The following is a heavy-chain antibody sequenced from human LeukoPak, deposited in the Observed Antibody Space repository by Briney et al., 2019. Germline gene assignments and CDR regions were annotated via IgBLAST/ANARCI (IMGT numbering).Heavy chain of an antibody. V-gene: IGHV3-21*01. J-gene: IGHJ4*02. CDR1: GFAFSTFT. CDR3: ARELVGKQDLDY. D-gene: IGHD1-26*01. Sequence: GGSLRVSCAASGFAFSTFTMNWVRQAPGQGLEWVASLSPTGYYIYHADSVKGRFTISRDNAKNSLYLQMNSLRAEDTAVYYCARELVGKQDLDYWGQGTLVTVS. CDR2: LSPTGYYI.